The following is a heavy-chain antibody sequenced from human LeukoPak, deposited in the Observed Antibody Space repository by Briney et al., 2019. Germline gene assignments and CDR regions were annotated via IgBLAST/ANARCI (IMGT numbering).Heavy chain of an antibody. D-gene: IGHD3-9*01. CDR1: GFTFSSYE. J-gene: IGHJ3*02. CDR3: AKDSRHYDILTGYYPDAFDI. Sequence: GGSLRLSCAASGFTFSSYEMNWVRQAPGKGLEWVSYISSSGSTIYYADSVKGRFTISRDNSKNTLYLQMNSLRAEDTAVYYCAKDSRHYDILTGYYPDAFDIWGQGTMVTVSS. CDR2: ISSSGSTI. V-gene: IGHV3-48*03.